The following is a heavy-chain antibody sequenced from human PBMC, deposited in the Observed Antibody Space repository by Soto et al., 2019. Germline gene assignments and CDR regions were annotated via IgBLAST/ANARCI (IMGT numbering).Heavy chain of an antibody. Sequence: PGGSLTLSSAASGFTVSSYGTHLVRQAPGKGLEWVAVISYDGSNKYYADCVKGRFTISRDNSKNTLYLQMNSLIAEDTAVYYSAKGASGGWFFYDYWGQGALVTVSS. CDR1: GFTVSSYG. CDR2: ISYDGSNK. J-gene: IGHJ4*02. V-gene: IGHV3-30*18. D-gene: IGHD6-19*01. CDR3: AKGASGGWFFYDY.